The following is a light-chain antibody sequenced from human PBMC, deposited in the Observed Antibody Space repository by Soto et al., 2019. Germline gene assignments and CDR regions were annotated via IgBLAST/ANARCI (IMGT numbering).Light chain of an antibody. CDR2: DAS. CDR1: QGVGRA. V-gene: IGKV1-13*02. CDR3: QQFNGDPS. Sequence: AIQLTQSPSSLSASVGDRVIITCRVSQGVGRALAWYQQKPGKSPKLLIYDASILETGAPARFSGSGSGTDFTLTISALQPEDFATYYCQQFNGDPSFGQGTRLDIK. J-gene: IGKJ5*01.